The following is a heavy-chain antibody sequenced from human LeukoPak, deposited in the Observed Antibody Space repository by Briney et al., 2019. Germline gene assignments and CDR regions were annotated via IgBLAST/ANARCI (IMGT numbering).Heavy chain of an antibody. V-gene: IGHV1-69*13. CDR1: GGTFSSYA. D-gene: IGHD6-13*01. CDR2: IIPIFGTA. J-gene: IGHJ5*02. CDR3: ASASRSYDWFDP. Sequence: GASVKVSCKTSGGTFSSYAISWVRQAPGQGLEWMGGIIPIFGTANYAQKFQGRVTITADESTSTAYMELSSLRSEDTAVYYCASASRSYDWFDPWGQGTLVTVSS.